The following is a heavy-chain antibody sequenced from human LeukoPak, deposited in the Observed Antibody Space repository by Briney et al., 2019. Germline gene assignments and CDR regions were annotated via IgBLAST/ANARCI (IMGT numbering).Heavy chain of an antibody. CDR1: GYTFTDYY. D-gene: IGHD6-19*01. J-gene: IGHJ4*02. CDR2: INPNSGDT. CDR3: ARDVAGGDFDY. V-gene: IGHV1-2*02. Sequence: ASVKVSCKASGYTFTDYYMHWVRQAPGQGLEWMGWINPNSGDTNYAQKFQGRVTMTRDTSISTAYMELSRLRFDDTAVYYCARDVAGGDFDYWGQGTLVTVSS.